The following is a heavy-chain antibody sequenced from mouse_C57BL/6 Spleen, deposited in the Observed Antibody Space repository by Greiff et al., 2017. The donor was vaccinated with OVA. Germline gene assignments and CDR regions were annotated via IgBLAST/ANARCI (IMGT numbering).Heavy chain of an antibody. V-gene: IGHV5-9-1*02. CDR2: ISSGGDYF. CDR3: TRGQYDYPYYFDY. Sequence: EVNLVESGEGLVKPGGSLTLSCAASGFTFSSYAMSWVRQTPEKRLEWVAYISSGGDYFYYADTVKGRFTISRDNARNTLYLQMSSLKSEDTAMYYCTRGQYDYPYYFDYWGQGTTLTVSS. D-gene: IGHD2-4*01. CDR1: GFTFSSYA. J-gene: IGHJ2*01.